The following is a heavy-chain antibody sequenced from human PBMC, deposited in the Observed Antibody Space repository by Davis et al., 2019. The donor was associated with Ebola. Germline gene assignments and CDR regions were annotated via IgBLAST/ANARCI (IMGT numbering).Heavy chain of an antibody. CDR2: ISSSSSYI. CDR1: GFTFSSYS. D-gene: IGHD2-15*01. J-gene: IGHJ6*02. V-gene: IGHV3-21*01. Sequence: GESLKISCAASGFTFSSYSMNWVRQAPGKGLEWVSSISSSSSYIYYADSVKGRFTISRDNAKNSLYLQMNSLRAEDTAVYYCARVDCSGGSCYPYYYYYYGMDVWGQGTTVTVSS. CDR3: ARVDCSGGSCYPYYYYYYGMDV.